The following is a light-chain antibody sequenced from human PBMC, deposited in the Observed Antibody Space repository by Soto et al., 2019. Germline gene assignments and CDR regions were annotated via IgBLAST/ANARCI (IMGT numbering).Light chain of an antibody. CDR3: SSYTSSYTLVV. Sequence: QSALTQPASVSGSPGQSITISCTGTSSDVGGYNYVSWYQQHPGKAPKLMIYEVTDRPSGVSNRFSGSKSGNTASLTISGLQAEDEADYYCSSYTSSYTLVVFGGGTKVTVL. J-gene: IGLJ2*01. CDR1: SSDVGGYNY. V-gene: IGLV2-14*01. CDR2: EVT.